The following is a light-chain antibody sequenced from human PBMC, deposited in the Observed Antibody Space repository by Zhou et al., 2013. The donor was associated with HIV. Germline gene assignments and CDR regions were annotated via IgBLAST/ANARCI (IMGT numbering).Light chain of an antibody. V-gene: IGKV3D-20*02. CDR1: ESLFITS. Sequence: VLTQSPVTLSLFLGERATFSCRSSESLFITSLAWYQQRPGQAPRLLIYGDSSRASGVPERFSASGSGTDFTLIISSLEPEDFAIYYCQQRRSRTFGQGTRLEI. CDR3: QQRRSRT. J-gene: IGKJ5*01. CDR2: GDS.